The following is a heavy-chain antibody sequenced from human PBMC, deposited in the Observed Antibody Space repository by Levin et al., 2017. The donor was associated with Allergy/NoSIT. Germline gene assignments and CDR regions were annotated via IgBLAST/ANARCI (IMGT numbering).Heavy chain of an antibody. CDR3: AKDREFFASPGYSSGCDY. Sequence: GESLKISCAASGFTFSSYGMHWVRQAPGKGLEWVAVISYDGSNKYYADSVKGRFTISRDNSKNTLYLQMNSLRAEDTAVYYCAKDREFFASPGYSSGCDYWGQGTLVTVSS. J-gene: IGHJ4*02. D-gene: IGHD6-19*01. V-gene: IGHV3-30*18. CDR2: ISYDGSNK. CDR1: GFTFSSYG.